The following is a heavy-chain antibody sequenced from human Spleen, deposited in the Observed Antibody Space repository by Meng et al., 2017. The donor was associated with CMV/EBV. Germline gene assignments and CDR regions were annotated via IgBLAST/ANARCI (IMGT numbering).Heavy chain of an antibody. Sequence: GGSLRLSCAASGFTFDDYGMSWVRQAPGKGLEWVSGINWNGGSTGYADSVKGRFTISRDNAKNSLYLQMNSLRAEDTALYYCAGELTGTTGGCWFDPWGQGTLVTVSS. V-gene: IGHV3-20*04. CDR1: GFTFDDYG. CDR2: INWNGGST. CDR3: AGELTGTTGGCWFDP. J-gene: IGHJ5*02. D-gene: IGHD1-7*01.